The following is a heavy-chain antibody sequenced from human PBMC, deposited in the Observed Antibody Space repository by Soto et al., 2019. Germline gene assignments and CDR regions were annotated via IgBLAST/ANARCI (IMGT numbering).Heavy chain of an antibody. CDR3: AKDQDSSSWSSSYYGMDV. Sequence: QVQLVESGGGVVQPGRSLRLSCAASGFTFSSYGMHWVRQAPGKGLEWVAVISYDGSNKYYADSVKGRFTISRDNSKNTRYLQMNSLRAEDTAVYYCAKDQDSSSWSSSYYGMDVWGQGTTVTVSS. CDR1: GFTFSSYG. V-gene: IGHV3-30*18. J-gene: IGHJ6*02. D-gene: IGHD6-13*01. CDR2: ISYDGSNK.